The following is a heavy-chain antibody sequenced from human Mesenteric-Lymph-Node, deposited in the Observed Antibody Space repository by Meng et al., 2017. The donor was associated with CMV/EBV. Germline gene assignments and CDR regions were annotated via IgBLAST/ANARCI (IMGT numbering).Heavy chain of an antibody. CDR2: IYHSGYT. J-gene: IGHJ6*01. CDR3: ARDRGFYGMDV. Sequence: GSLRLSCTVSGDSISSHYWNWIRQTPGKGLEWIGYIYHSGYTTYNPSLTSRVTISVDKSKNQYSLNLSSVTAADTAVYYCARDRGFYGMDVWGQGTTVTVSS. V-gene: IGHV4-59*11. CDR1: GDSISSHY.